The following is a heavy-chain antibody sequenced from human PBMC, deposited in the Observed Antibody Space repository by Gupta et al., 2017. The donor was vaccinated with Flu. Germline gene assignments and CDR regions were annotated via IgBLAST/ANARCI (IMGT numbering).Heavy chain of an antibody. CDR1: RGSIYSYF. Sequence: ESGPGLVKPSETLSLSCTVSRGSIYSYFWTWIRQPPGKGLEWIGYISYTGNTDYNPSLKSRVTISLDRSKNQFSLKLSSATAADTAVYYCARDDYKNPRVFEDWGPGTLVTVSS. V-gene: IGHV4-59*01. CDR2: ISYTGNT. D-gene: IGHD4-11*01. CDR3: ARDDYKNPRVFED. J-gene: IGHJ4*02.